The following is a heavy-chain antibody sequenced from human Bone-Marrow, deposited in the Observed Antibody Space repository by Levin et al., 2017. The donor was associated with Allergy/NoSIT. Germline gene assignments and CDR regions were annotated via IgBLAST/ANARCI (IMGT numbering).Heavy chain of an antibody. CDR3: ARFHYGRGSDASARYFDL. J-gene: IGHJ2*01. CDR2: VNFYGTT. D-gene: IGHD4-17*01. CDR1: DDSISSVTYY. V-gene: IGHV4-39*07. Sequence: PSETLSLTCTVSDDSISSVTYYWGWIRQPPGKGMEWIGIVNFYGTTYHNASLQSRVTMSVDTTKKRISLTLQSVTVADTALYYCARFHYGRGSDASARYFDLWGRGTLVTVSS.